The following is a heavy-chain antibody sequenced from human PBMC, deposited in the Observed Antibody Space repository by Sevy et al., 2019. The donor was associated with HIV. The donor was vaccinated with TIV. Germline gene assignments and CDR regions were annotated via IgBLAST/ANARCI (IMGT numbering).Heavy chain of an antibody. CDR1: GFSLSTSGVG. D-gene: IGHD3-10*01. CDR2: IYWDDDK. Sequence: SGPTLVNPTQTLTLTCTFSGFSLSTSGVGVGWIRQPPGKALEWLALIYWDDDKRYSPSLKSRLTITKDTSKNQVVLTMANMDPVDTPTFYCAHRQGGGYYYGSGSYRDYFDYWGQGTLVTVSS. J-gene: IGHJ4*02. CDR3: AHRQGGGYYYGSGSYRDYFDY. V-gene: IGHV2-5*02.